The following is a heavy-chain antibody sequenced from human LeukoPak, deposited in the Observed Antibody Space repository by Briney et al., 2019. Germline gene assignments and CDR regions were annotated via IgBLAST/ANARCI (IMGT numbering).Heavy chain of an antibody. V-gene: IGHV4-61*02. Sequence: SSETLSLTCTVSGGSISSSSYYWGWIRQPPGKGLEWIGRIYTSGSTNYNPSLKSRVTISVDTSRNQFSLKLSSVTAADTAMYYCARLGGSGSGFRRTYYYYYMDVWGKGTTVTISS. D-gene: IGHD3-10*01. CDR3: ARLGGSGSGFRRTYYYYYMDV. J-gene: IGHJ6*03. CDR2: IYTSGST. CDR1: GGSISSSSYY.